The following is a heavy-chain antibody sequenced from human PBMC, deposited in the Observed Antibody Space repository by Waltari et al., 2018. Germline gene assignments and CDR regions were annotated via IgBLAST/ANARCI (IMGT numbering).Heavy chain of an antibody. Sequence: QLQLQESGPGLVKPSETLSLTCTVSGGSISSSSYYWGWIRQPPGKGLEWIGSIYYSGKTYYNPTLKSRVTISVDTSKNQFSLKLSSVPAADTAVYYCARHPAMTIMLWYFDLWGRGTLVTVSS. J-gene: IGHJ2*01. CDR1: GGSISSSSYY. V-gene: IGHV4-39*01. D-gene: IGHD2-8*01. CDR2: IYYSGKT. CDR3: ARHPAMTIMLWYFDL.